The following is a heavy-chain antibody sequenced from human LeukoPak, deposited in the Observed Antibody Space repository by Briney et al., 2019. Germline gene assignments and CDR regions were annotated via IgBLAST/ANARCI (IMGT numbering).Heavy chain of an antibody. D-gene: IGHD4-17*01. CDR2: IYYSGST. CDR1: GGSISSYY. CDR3: ARGDYGGNWAFDY. Sequence: PSETLSLTCTVSGGSISSYYWSWIRQHPGKGLEWIGYIYYSGSTNYNPSLKSRVTISVDTSKNQFSLKLSSVTAADTAVYYCARGDYGGNWAFDYWGQGTLVTVSS. V-gene: IGHV4-59*01. J-gene: IGHJ4*02.